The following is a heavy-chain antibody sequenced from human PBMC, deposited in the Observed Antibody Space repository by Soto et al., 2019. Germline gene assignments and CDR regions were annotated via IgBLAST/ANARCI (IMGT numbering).Heavy chain of an antibody. CDR2: IYYSGNT. Sequence: QVQLQESGPGLVKPSQTLSLTCSVSGGSISSGYYYWSWIRQPPGKGLEWIGNIYYSGNTYYNPSLKLRVIISIDTSKNQSSLKVGSVTAADTAVYYCAIAYLYGMDVWGQVTTVTVSS. V-gene: IGHV4-30-4*01. CDR1: GGSISSGYYY. J-gene: IGHJ6*02. D-gene: IGHD3-16*01. CDR3: AIAYLYGMDV.